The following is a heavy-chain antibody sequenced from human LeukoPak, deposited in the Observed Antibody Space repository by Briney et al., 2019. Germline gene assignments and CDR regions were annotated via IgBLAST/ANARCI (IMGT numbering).Heavy chain of an antibody. J-gene: IGHJ4*02. CDR1: GFTFSSYA. Sequence: GGSLRLSCAASGFTFSSYAMNWVRQAPGKGLEWVSSISSSSSYIYYADSVKGRFTISRDNAKNSLYLQMNSLRAEDTAVYYCARLYDGSAYHADHFDYWGQGTLVIVSS. V-gene: IGHV3-21*01. D-gene: IGHD3-22*01. CDR3: ARLYDGSAYHADHFDY. CDR2: ISSSSSYI.